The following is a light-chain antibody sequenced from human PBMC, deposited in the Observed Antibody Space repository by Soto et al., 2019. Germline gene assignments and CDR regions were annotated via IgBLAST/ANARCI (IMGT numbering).Light chain of an antibody. Sequence: DIQMTQSPSSLSASVGDRVTITCRASQIINTYLKWYQQKPGKAPKLLIFAASSLQSGVPSRFSGSGSGTDFTLTINSLQPEDFATYYCQQSYSTLYTFGQGTKLEI. CDR1: QIINTY. CDR3: QQSYSTLYT. V-gene: IGKV1-39*01. CDR2: AAS. J-gene: IGKJ2*01.